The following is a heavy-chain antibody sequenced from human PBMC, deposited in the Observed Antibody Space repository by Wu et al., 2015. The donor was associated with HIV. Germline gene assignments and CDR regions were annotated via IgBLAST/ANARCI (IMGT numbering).Heavy chain of an antibody. Sequence: QVQLVQSGAEVKKPGASVKVSCKTSGYTFTGYYIHWVRQAPGQGLEWMGIINPSGGFTTYAQKFQGRVTMTRDTSTSTVYMELSSLRSEDTAVYYCARPSSSFGFDYWGQGTLVTVSS. D-gene: IGHD6-13*01. CDR2: INPSGGFT. J-gene: IGHJ4*02. CDR3: ARPSSSFGFDY. V-gene: IGHV1-46*03. CDR1: GYTFTGYY.